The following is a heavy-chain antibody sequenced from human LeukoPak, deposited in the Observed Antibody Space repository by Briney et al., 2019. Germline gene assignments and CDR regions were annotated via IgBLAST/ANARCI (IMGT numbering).Heavy chain of an antibody. CDR1: GFTFSSYE. CDR3: ALGRQWLVT. Sequence: GGSLRLSCAASGFTFSSYEMNWVRQAPGKGLEWVSYISSSGSTIYYADSVKGRFIISRDNSQNTLYLQMNSLRAEDTAVYYCALGRQWLVTWGQGTLVTVSS. V-gene: IGHV3-48*03. J-gene: IGHJ5*02. CDR2: ISSSGSTI. D-gene: IGHD6-19*01.